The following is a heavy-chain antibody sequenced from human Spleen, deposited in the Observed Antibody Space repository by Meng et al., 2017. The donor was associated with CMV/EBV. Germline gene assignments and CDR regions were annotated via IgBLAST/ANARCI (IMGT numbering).Heavy chain of an antibody. CDR3: ARDSDGGNSPANAFDI. J-gene: IGHJ3*02. D-gene: IGHD4-23*01. Sequence: SGYTFTGYYMHWVRQAPGQGLEWMGWINPNSGGTNYAQKFQGRVTMTRDTSISTAYMELSRLRSDDTAVYYCARDSDGGNSPANAFDIWGQGTMVTVSS. CDR2: INPNSGGT. V-gene: IGHV1-2*02. CDR1: GYTFTGYY.